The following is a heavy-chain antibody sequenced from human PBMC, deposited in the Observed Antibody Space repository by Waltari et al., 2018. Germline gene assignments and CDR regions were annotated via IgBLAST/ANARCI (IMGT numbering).Heavy chain of an antibody. CDR1: GGSFSGYY. J-gene: IGHJ4*02. Sequence: QVQLQESGPGLVKPSETLSLTCGVSGGSFSGYYWGWIRQPPGKGLVWIGYISGSSSSTDYNSSLTSRVPISRDTSKNQFSLKLSSVAAADTAVYYGGREYYGSGYSYFDYWGQGVLATVSS. CDR3: GREYYGSGYSYFDY. V-gene: IGHV4-59*12. D-gene: IGHD3-22*01. CDR2: ISGSSSST.